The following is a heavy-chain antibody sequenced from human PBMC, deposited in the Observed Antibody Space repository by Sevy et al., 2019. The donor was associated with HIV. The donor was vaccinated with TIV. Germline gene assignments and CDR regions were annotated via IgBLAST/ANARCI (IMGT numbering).Heavy chain of an antibody. V-gene: IGHV1-2*06. J-gene: IGHJ4*02. D-gene: IGHD5-18*01. CDR1: GYTFTGYY. Sequence: ASVKVSCKASGYTFTGYYMHWVRQAPGQGLEWMGRINPNSGGTNYAQKFQGRVTMTRDTSISTAYMELSRLRSDDTAVYYCAASLEWDTDVEYWGQGTLVTVSS. CDR2: INPNSGGT. CDR3: AASLEWDTDVEY.